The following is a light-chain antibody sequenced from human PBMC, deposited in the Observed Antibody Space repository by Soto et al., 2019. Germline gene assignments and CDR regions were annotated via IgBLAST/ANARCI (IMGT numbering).Light chain of an antibody. J-gene: IGLJ2*01. CDR2: GNS. V-gene: IGLV1-40*01. Sequence: QSVRTQPPSVSGAPGQRVTISCNGSSSNIGAGYDVHWYQQLPGTAPKLLIYGNSNRPSGVPDRFSGSKSGTSASLAITGLQAEDEADYYCQSYDSSLSGNVVFGGGTKLTVL. CDR1: SSNIGAGYD. CDR3: QSYDSSLSGNVV.